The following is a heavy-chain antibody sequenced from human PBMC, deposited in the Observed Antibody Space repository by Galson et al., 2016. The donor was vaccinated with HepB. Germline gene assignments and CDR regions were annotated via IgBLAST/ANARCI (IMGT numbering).Heavy chain of an antibody. V-gene: IGHV5-10-1*01. CDR2: IDPTDSYT. D-gene: IGHD2-21*02. CDR3: ASNCGGDCYEGDDFDI. J-gene: IGHJ3*02. Sequence: QSGAEVKKPGESLRISCKASGYTFTNYWIIWVRQMPGKGLEWMGRIDPTDSYTTYSPSFQGHVTFSVEKPISTAHLQWSSLKASDTAMYYCASNCGGDCYEGDDFDIWGQGTMVTVSS. CDR1: GYTFTNYW.